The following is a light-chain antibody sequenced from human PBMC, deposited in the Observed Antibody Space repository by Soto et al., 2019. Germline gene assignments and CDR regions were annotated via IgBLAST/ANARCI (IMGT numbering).Light chain of an antibody. CDR2: KAS. J-gene: IGKJ1*01. V-gene: IGKV2-30*01. CDR3: MQGTHWPRT. CDR1: QSLVSGDGNTY. Sequence: DVVMTQSPLSLPVTLGQPASISCRSSQSLVSGDGNTYLNWFQLRPGQSPRRLISKASKRETGVPDRLSGSGSGTAFKLKISRVEAEDVGVYYCMQGTHWPRTFGQGTKVEIK.